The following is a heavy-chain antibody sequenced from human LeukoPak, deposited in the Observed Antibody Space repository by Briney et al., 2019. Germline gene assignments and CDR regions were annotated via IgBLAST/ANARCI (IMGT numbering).Heavy chain of an antibody. D-gene: IGHD1-26*01. CDR1: GYTFTGYY. Sequence: ASVKVSCKASGYTFTGYYMHWVRQAPGQGLEWMGWINPNSSGTNYAQKFQERVTITRDMSTSTAYMELSSLRSEDTAVYYCAAGLGGSYPNWFDPWGQGTLVTVSS. V-gene: IGHV1-2*02. CDR3: AAGLGGSYPNWFDP. J-gene: IGHJ5*02. CDR2: INPNSSGT.